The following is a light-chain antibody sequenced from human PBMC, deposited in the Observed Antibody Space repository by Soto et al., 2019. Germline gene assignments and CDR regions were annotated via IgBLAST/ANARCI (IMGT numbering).Light chain of an antibody. CDR3: QQYGSTPLT. CDR2: GAS. V-gene: IGKV3-20*01. J-gene: IGKJ5*01. Sequence: ENVLTQSPGTLSLSPGERATLSCRASQTVSSSFLAWYQHKPGQAPRLLLYGASTSATGIPYRFSGRGSGTDVTVTISRLEPEDFAVYYCQQYGSTPLTFGQGTRLDMK. CDR1: QTVSSSF.